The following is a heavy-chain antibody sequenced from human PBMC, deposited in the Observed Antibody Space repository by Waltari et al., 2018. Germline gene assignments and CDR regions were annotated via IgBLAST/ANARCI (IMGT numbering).Heavy chain of an antibody. CDR1: GGSFSGYY. Sequence: QVQLQQWGAGLLKPSETLSLTCAVYGGSFSGYYWSWIRQPPGKGLEWIGEINHSGSTNYNPALKSRVTISVDTSKNQFSLKLSSVTAADTAVYYCARGVTGDYGYFDYWGQGTLVTVSS. V-gene: IGHV4-34*01. CDR3: ARGVTGDYGYFDY. D-gene: IGHD4-17*01. CDR2: INHSGST. J-gene: IGHJ4*02.